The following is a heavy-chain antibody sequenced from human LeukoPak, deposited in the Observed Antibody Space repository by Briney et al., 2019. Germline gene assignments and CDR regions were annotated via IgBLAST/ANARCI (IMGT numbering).Heavy chain of an antibody. J-gene: IGHJ5*02. Sequence: SETLSLTCTVSGGSISSSSYYWGWFRQPPGKGLEWIGSIYYSGSTYYNPSLKSRVTISVDTSKNQFSLKLSSVTAADTAVYYCARGRITMVRGVIRGSWFDPWGQGTLVTVSS. V-gene: IGHV4-39*01. CDR3: ARGRITMVRGVIRGSWFDP. D-gene: IGHD3-10*01. CDR1: GGSISSSSYY. CDR2: IYYSGST.